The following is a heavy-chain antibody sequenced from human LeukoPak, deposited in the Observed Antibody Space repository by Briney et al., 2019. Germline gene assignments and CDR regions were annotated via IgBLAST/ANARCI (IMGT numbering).Heavy chain of an antibody. V-gene: IGHV4-39*01. CDR3: ARHGADFTTIPDYSYYYMDV. D-gene: IGHD3-3*01. Sequence: SETLSLTCTVSGDSISSSSYYWGWIRQPPGKGLEWIGTVYYSGSTYYNPSLKSRVTISVDTSRNQVSLKLNSVTASDTAVYYCARHGADFTTIPDYSYYYMDVWGKGTTVTVSS. CDR2: VYYSGST. CDR1: GDSISSSSYY. J-gene: IGHJ6*03.